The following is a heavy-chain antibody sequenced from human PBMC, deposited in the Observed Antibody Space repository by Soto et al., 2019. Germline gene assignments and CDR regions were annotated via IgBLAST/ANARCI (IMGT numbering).Heavy chain of an antibody. J-gene: IGHJ4*02. CDR3: AKSLIAARLYQGFDY. CDR2: ISWNSGSI. D-gene: IGHD6-6*01. CDR1: GFTFDDYA. V-gene: IGHV3-9*01. Sequence: GGSLRLSCAASGFTFDDYAMHWVRQAPGKGLEWVSGISWNSGSIGYADSVKGRFTISRDNAKNSLYLQMNSLRAEDTALYYCAKSLIAARLYQGFDYWGQGTLVTVSS.